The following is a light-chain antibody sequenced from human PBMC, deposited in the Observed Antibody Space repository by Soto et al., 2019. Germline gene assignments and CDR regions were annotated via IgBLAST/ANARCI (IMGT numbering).Light chain of an antibody. CDR3: HQYNNWPPYT. CDR1: QSVSSN. CDR2: GAS. V-gene: IGKV3D-15*01. J-gene: IGKJ2*01. Sequence: EIVMTQSPATLSVSPGERATLSCRASQSVSSNLAWYQQKPGQAPRLLIYGASTRATGIPARFSGSGSGTAFTLTISSLQSEDFAVYYCHQYNNWPPYTFGQGTKLEIK.